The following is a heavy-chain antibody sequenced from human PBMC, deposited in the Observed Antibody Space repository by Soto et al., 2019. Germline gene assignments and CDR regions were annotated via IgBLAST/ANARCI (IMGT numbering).Heavy chain of an antibody. CDR2: ISYDGSNK. J-gene: IGHJ4*02. CDR3: ARDLGPGMDTPMVVDY. V-gene: IGHV3-30-3*01. D-gene: IGHD5-18*01. CDR1: GFTFSNYA. Sequence: QVQLVESGGGVVQPGRSLRLSCAASGFTFSNYAMHWVRQAPGKGLEWVAVISYDGSNKYYADSVKGRFTISRDNSKNPLYLQMNSLRAEDTAVYYCARDLGPGMDTPMVVDYWGQGTLVTVSS.